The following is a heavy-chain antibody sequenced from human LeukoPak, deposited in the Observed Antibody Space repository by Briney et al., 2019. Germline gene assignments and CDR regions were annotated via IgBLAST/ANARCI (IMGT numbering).Heavy chain of an antibody. CDR2: ISSSGSTI. CDR3: ARGLDSGYDLDY. CDR1: GFIFSDYY. D-gene: IGHD5-12*01. V-gene: IGHV3-11*01. J-gene: IGHJ4*02. Sequence: GGSLRLSCAASGFIFSDYYMSWIRQAPGKGLEWVSYISSSGSTIYYADSVKGRFTISRDNAKNSLYLQMNILRAEDTAVYYCARGLDSGYDLDYWGQGTLVTVSS.